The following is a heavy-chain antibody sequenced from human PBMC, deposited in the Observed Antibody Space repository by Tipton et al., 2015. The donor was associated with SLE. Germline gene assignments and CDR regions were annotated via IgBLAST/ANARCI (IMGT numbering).Heavy chain of an antibody. Sequence: LRLSCTVSGVSISTYYWSWVRQPPGKGLEWIGYIYHNESPTYSPSLRRRVTMSVATSKNQFSLKLTSATTADTAVYYCATGIIVKYSGSLPLYAYSIWGQGTMVTVS. D-gene: IGHD1-26*01. J-gene: IGHJ3*02. CDR1: GVSISTYY. CDR2: IYHNESP. CDR3: ATGIIVKYSGSLPLYAYSI. V-gene: IGHV4-59*01.